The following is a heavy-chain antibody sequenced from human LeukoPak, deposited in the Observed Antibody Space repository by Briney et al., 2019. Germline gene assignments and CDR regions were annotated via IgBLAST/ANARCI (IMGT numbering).Heavy chain of an antibody. D-gene: IGHD3-22*01. V-gene: IGHV3-23*01. Sequence: GGSLRLSCAASGFTFSSYAMSWVRQAPGKGLEWVSAISGIDGSTYYADSVKGRFTISRDNSKNTLYLQMNSLSAEDTAVYYCAREDYYDSSGYSHRGGSFDYWGQGTLVTVSS. J-gene: IGHJ4*02. CDR3: AREDYYDSSGYSHRGGSFDY. CDR1: GFTFSSYA. CDR2: ISGIDGST.